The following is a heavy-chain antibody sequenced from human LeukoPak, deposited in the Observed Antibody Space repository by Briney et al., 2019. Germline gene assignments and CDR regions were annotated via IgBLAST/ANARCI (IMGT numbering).Heavy chain of an antibody. D-gene: IGHD4/OR15-4a*01. CDR2: IIPIFGTA. J-gene: IGHJ4*02. CDR1: GGTFSSYA. Sequence: ASVKVSCKASGGTFSSYAISWVRQAPGQGLEWMGGIIPIFGTANYAQKFQGRVTITADESTSTAYMELGSLRSEDTAVYYCRANLRDFDYWGQGTLVTVSS. V-gene: IGHV1-69*13. CDR3: RANLRDFDY.